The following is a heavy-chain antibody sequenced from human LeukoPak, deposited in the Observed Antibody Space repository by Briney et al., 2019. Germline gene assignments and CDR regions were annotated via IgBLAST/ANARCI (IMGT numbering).Heavy chain of an antibody. CDR2: FDPEDGET. Sequence: ASVKVSCKVSGYTLTELSMHWVRQAPGKGLEWMGGFDPEDGETINAQKFQGRVTMTEDTSTDTAYMELSSLRSEDTAVYYCATGYDILTGSRYGMDVWGKGTTVTVSS. CDR1: GYTLTELS. V-gene: IGHV1-24*01. CDR3: ATGYDILTGSRYGMDV. J-gene: IGHJ6*04. D-gene: IGHD3-9*01.